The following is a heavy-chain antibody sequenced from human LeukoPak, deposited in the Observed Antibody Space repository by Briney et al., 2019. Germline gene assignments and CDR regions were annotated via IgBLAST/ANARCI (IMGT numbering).Heavy chain of an antibody. CDR3: ATGDNYGILTGDQTPSHLSDY. V-gene: IGHV1-2*02. CDR1: GYTFTGYD. D-gene: IGHD3-9*01. J-gene: IGHJ4*02. Sequence: ASVKVSCKAAGYTFTGYDVHCVRQAPGHRLEWMGWINPNSGDTNFAQRFQGRVTMTRDTTISTAYMDLSRLRSDETAVTSGATGDNYGILTGDQTPSHLSDYWGQGTLVTVSS. CDR2: INPNSGDT.